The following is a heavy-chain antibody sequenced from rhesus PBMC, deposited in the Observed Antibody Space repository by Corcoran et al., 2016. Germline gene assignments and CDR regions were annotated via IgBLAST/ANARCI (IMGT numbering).Heavy chain of an antibody. J-gene: IGHJ4*01. D-gene: IGHD6-25*01. Sequence: QVQLQESGPGVVKPSETLSLTCAVSGGSISDSYRWSWIRQPPGKGLEWIGYIYSSCTSTNYNPPLQSRVTILKDTFKNQFSLKLSSVTAADTAVYYCARSIAAADFDYWGQGVLVTVSS. V-gene: IGHV4S10*01. CDR2: IYSSCTST. CDR3: ARSIAAADFDY. CDR1: GGSISDSYR.